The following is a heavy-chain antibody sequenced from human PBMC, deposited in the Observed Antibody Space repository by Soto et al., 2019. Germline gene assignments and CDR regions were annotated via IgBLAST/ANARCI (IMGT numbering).Heavy chain of an antibody. CDR3: ARNESSNIYGMDV. CDR1: GFTFSSYS. J-gene: IGHJ6*02. D-gene: IGHD6-6*01. CDR2: ISSSSFSI. V-gene: IGHV3-21*01. Sequence: GGSLRLSCAASGFTFSSYSMNWVRQAPGKGLEWVSSISSSSFSINYADSVKGRFSISRDNAQNSLHLQMNNLRAEDTAVYYCARNESSNIYGMDVWGQGTTVTVSS.